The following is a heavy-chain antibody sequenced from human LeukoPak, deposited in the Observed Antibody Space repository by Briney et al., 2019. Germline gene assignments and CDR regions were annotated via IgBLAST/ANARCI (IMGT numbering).Heavy chain of an antibody. J-gene: IGHJ3*02. Sequence: PGRSLRLSCAASGFTFSSSGMHWVRQAPGKGLEWVAVMWYDGSIKYNADSVKGRFTISRDNSNNRLYLQMNSLRAEDTAVYYCTREGVDVFDIWGQGTMVTVSS. D-gene: IGHD3-10*01. CDR1: GFTFSSSG. CDR2: MWYDGSIK. CDR3: TREGVDVFDI. V-gene: IGHV3-33*01.